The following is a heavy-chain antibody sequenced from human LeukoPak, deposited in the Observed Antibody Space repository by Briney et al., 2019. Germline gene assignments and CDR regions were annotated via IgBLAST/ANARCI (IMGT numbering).Heavy chain of an antibody. CDR2: IYYSGST. CDR1: GGSISGSNSY. V-gene: IGHV4-39*01. CDR3: TRHHSNTYYHFDY. J-gene: IGHJ4*02. D-gene: IGHD2/OR15-2a*01. Sequence: PGSLSLTCTVSGGSISGSNSYWGWIRQPPGKGLEWIGTIYYSGSTYYNPSLKSRVTISVDTSKNQFSLELSSVTAADTAVYYCTRHHSNTYYHFDYWGQGTQVSVSS.